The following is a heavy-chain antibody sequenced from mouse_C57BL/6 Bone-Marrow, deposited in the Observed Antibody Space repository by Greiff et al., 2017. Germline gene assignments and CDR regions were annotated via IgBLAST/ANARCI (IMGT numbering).Heavy chain of an antibody. Sequence: QVQLQQPGAELVRPGTSVKLSCKASGYTFTSYWMHWVKQRPGQGLEWIGVIDPSDSYTNYNQKFKGKATLTVDTSSSTAYMQLSSLTTEDSAVSYRARGYDAGYWGRGTTLAVTA. D-gene: IGHD2-2*01. V-gene: IGHV1-59*01. CDR1: GYTFTSYW. CDR2: IDPSDSYT. J-gene: IGHJ2*01. CDR3: ARGYDAGY.